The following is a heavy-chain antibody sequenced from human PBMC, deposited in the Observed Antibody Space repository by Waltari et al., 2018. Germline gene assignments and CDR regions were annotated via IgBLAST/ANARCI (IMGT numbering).Heavy chain of an antibody. CDR3: ARGPPLTKLELDPYYYYYMDV. CDR1: GGTFSSYA. J-gene: IGHJ6*03. CDR2: IIPILGIA. D-gene: IGHD1-7*01. Sequence: QVQLVQSGAEVKKPGSSVKVSCKASGGTFSSYAISWVRQAPGQRLEWMGGIIPILGIANYAQKFQGRVTITADESTSTAYMELSSLRSEDTAVYYCARGPPLTKLELDPYYYYYMDVWGKGTTVTVSS. V-gene: IGHV1-69*04.